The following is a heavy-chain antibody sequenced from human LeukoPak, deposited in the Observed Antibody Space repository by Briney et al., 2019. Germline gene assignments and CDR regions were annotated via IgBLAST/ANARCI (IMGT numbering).Heavy chain of an antibody. Sequence: PGGSLRLSCVASGFTFSSYAMTWVRQAPGKGLEWVSTISGSGGSTYYADSVKGRFTISRDNSQNTLYLQMNSLRAEDTAVYYCARRGAVANAFDIWGQGTMVTVSS. V-gene: IGHV3-23*01. CDR2: ISGSGGST. CDR3: ARRGAVANAFDI. D-gene: IGHD6-19*01. CDR1: GFTFSSYA. J-gene: IGHJ3*02.